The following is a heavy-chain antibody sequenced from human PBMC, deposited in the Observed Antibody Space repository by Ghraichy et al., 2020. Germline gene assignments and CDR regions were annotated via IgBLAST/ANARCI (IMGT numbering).Heavy chain of an antibody. CDR1: GGSISSGGYY. D-gene: IGHD1-26*01. Sequence: SETLSLTCTVSGGSISSGGYYWSWIRQHPGKGLEWIGYIYYSGSTYYKPSLKSRVTISVDTSKNQFSLKLSSLTAADTAVYYCARAYSGSYWTLFDYWGQGTLVTVSS. CDR2: IYYSGST. V-gene: IGHV4-31*03. CDR3: ARAYSGSYWTLFDY. J-gene: IGHJ4*02.